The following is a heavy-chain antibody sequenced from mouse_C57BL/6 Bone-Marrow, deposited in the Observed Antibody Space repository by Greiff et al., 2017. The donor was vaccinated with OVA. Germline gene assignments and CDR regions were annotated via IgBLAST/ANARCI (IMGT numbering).Heavy chain of an antibody. CDR2: IYPGSGNI. CDR3: ARSERLRDYFDY. J-gene: IGHJ2*01. CDR1: GYTFTDYY. D-gene: IGHD2-2*01. V-gene: IGHV1-76*01. Sequence: VQLQQSGAELVRPGASVKLSCKASGYTFTDYYISWVKQRPGQGLEWIARIYPGSGNIYYNEKFKGKATLTAEKSSSTAYMQLSSLTSDDSVVDFCARSERLRDYFDYWGQGTTLTVSS.